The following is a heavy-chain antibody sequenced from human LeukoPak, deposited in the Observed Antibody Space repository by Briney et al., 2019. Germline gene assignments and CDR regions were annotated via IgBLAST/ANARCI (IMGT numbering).Heavy chain of an antibody. CDR2: IKLDGSEK. CDR1: GFTFGKYW. J-gene: IGHJ4*02. CDR3: ARDQYDTWSRRGNFDF. Sequence: GGPLRLSCVASGFTFGKYWMSWVRQAPGKGLEWVANIKLDGSEKNYVDSVKGRFTISRDNTKNSLYLQMNSLRAEDTAVFYCARDQYDTWSRRGNFDFWGQGTLVIVSS. V-gene: IGHV3-7*03. D-gene: IGHD3-3*01.